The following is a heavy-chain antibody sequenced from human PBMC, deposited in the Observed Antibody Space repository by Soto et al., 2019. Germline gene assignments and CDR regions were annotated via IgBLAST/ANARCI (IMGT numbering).Heavy chain of an antibody. D-gene: IGHD5-12*01. CDR1: DGSSGNGGYS. CDR2: MYHSGST. J-gene: IGHJ4*02. V-gene: IGHV4-30-2*01. CDR3: AAGGGLPRYY. Sequence: SVTLSLTCAVSDGSSGNGGYSWSWIRQPPGKGLEWIGYMYHSGSTYYNPSLKSRVTISVDRSKNQFSLKLSSVTAADTAVYYCAAGGGLPRYYWGQGTQVTVSS.